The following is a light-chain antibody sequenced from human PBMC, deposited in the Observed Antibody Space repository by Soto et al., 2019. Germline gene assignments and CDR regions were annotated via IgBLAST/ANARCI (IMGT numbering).Light chain of an antibody. J-gene: IGKJ2*01. CDR2: KAS. CDR3: QQYNSYGT. V-gene: IGKV1-5*03. CDR1: QTISNW. Sequence: DIQMTQSPSTLSASVGDRVTITCRASQTISNWLAWYQQKPGKAPKLLIYKASSLESGVPSRFSGSGSGTEFTLTISSLQPDDFATYYCQQYNSYGTFGQGTKLEI.